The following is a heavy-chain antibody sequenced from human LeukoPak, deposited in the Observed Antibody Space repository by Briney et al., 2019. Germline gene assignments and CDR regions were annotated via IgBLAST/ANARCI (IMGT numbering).Heavy chain of an antibody. Sequence: GASVKVSCKASGYTFTSYEINWVRQATGQGLEWMGWMNPNSGNTGYAQKFQGRVTMTRNTSISTAYMELSSLRSEDTAVYYCSLRNYDFWSGYYTGDYYYGMDVWGQGTTVTVSS. J-gene: IGHJ6*02. V-gene: IGHV1-8*01. CDR2: MNPNSGNT. D-gene: IGHD3-3*01. CDR1: GYTFTSYE. CDR3: SLRNYDFWSGYYTGDYYYGMDV.